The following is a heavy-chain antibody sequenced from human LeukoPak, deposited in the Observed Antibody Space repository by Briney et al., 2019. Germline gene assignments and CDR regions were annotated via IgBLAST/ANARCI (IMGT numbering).Heavy chain of an antibody. CDR3: ARGECSGGSCYAHRWFDP. CDR2: MNPNIGNT. J-gene: IGHJ5*02. V-gene: IGHV1-8*01. D-gene: IGHD2-15*01. CDR1: GDTFTSYD. Sequence: ASVKVSCKASGDTFTSYDINWVRQAPGQGLEWMGWMNPNIGNTGYAQKFQGRVTMTRNTSISTAYMELSSLRSADTAVYYCARGECSGGSCYAHRWFDPWGQGTLVTVSS.